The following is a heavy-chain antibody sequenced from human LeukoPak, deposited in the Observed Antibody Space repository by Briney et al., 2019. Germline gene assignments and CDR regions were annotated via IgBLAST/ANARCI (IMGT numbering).Heavy chain of an antibody. CDR2: IYYSGST. D-gene: IGHD4-17*01. V-gene: IGHV4-39*07. J-gene: IGHJ4*02. CDR1: GGSISSSSYN. CDR3: ARVPRLRRGPPAAIPAFFDY. Sequence: SETLSLTCTVPGGSISSSSYNWGWIRQPPGKGLEWIGSIYYSGSTYYNPSLKSRVTISVDTSKNQFSLKLSSVTAADTAVYYCARVPRLRRGPPAAIPAFFDYWGQGTLVTVSS.